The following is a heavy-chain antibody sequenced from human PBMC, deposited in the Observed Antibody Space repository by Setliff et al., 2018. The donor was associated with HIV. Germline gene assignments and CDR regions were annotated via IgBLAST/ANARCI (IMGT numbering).Heavy chain of an antibody. J-gene: IGHJ4*02. CDR1: GFTFSTYA. CDR2: IGGSGVST. CDR3: ANLY. V-gene: IGHV3-23*01. Sequence: PGGSLRLSCATSGFTFSTYAMNWVRRAPGKGLEWVSVIGGSGVSTYYAESVKGRFTISRDNSKNTLYLQMNSLRAEDTAVYYCANLYWGQGTLVTVSS.